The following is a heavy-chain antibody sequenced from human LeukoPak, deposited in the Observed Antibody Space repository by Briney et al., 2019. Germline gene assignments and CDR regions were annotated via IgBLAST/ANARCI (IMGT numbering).Heavy chain of an antibody. D-gene: IGHD1-26*01. CDR3: AREGDSGSSRLAFGC. Sequence: GGSLRLSCAASGFTFSRHGMHWVRQAPGKGLEWVAVISDDGSTKYYADSVKGRFSISRDNSKSTLSVQMNSLRAEDTAVYYCAREGDSGSSRLAFGCWGQGTLVTVSS. V-gene: IGHV3-30*03. CDR1: GFTFSRHG. CDR2: ISDDGSTK. J-gene: IGHJ4*02.